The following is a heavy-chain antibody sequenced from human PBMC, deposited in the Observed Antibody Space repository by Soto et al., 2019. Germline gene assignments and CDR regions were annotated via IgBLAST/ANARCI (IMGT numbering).Heavy chain of an antibody. V-gene: IGHV1-18*01. CDR2: ISPSSGYT. Sequence: QVQLVQSEGEMKQPGASVKVSCKASGYSFTTYGFCWVRQVPGQGLERMGYISPSSGYTTYAPNLQDRVIMTTDSSTTTVYMELRSLRSDDTAVYYCAREMWTRSGPQNFFDYWGQGALVTVSS. J-gene: IGHJ4*02. CDR3: AREMWTRSGPQNFFDY. CDR1: GYSFTTYG. D-gene: IGHD6-25*01.